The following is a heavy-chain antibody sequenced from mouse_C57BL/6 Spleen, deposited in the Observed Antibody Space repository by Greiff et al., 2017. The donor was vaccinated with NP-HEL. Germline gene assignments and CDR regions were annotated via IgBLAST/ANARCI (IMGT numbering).Heavy chain of an antibody. CDR1: GYTFTSYW. D-gene: IGHD1-1*01. CDR2: IHPNSGST. Sequence: QVQLQQPGAELVKPGASVKLSCKASGYTFTSYWMHWVKQRPGQCLEWIGMIHPNSGSTNYNEKFKSKATLTVDKSSSTAYMQLSSLTSEDSAVYYCARGRLRPTYYFDYWGQGTTLTVSS. CDR3: ARGRLRPTYYFDY. J-gene: IGHJ2*01. V-gene: IGHV1-64*01.